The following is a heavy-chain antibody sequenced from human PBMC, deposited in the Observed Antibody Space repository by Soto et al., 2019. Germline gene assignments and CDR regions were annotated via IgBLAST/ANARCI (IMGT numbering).Heavy chain of an antibody. CDR2: IRSKAYGGTT. Sequence: GVLRLSCTASGFTFGDYAMSWVRQAPGKGLEWVGFIRSKAYGGTTEYAASVEGRFTISRDDSKSIAYLQMNSLKTEDTAVYYCTRDRYTYDSSGYYYTYYYYGMDVWGQGTTVTVSS. CDR3: TRDRYTYDSSGYYYTYYYYGMDV. J-gene: IGHJ6*02. V-gene: IGHV3-49*04. D-gene: IGHD3-22*01. CDR1: GFTFGDYA.